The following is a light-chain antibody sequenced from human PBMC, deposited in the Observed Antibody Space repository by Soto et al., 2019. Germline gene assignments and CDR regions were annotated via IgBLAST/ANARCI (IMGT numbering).Light chain of an antibody. CDR2: DAS. J-gene: IGKJ5*01. CDR1: QSVSRY. Sequence: PGERATLSCRASQSVSRYLAWYQQKPGQAPRLLIYDASNRATGIPARFSGSGSGTDFTLTISSLEPEDFAVYYCQQRSNWPPITFGQGTRLEIK. CDR3: QQRSNWPPIT. V-gene: IGKV3-11*01.